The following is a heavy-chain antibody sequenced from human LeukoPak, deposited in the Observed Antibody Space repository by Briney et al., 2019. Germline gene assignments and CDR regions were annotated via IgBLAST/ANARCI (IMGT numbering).Heavy chain of an antibody. CDR3: ARFTRGLNWFDT. CDR2: INHSGST. V-gene: IGHV4-34*01. Sequence: SETLSLICAVYGGSFSNSYWSWIRQPPGKGLEWIGEINHSGSTNYNPSLKSRVTVSVDTSKNQFSLNLSSVTDADTAVYYCARFTRGLNWFDTWGQGTLVTVSS. CDR1: GGSFSNSY. J-gene: IGHJ5*02. D-gene: IGHD2-15*01.